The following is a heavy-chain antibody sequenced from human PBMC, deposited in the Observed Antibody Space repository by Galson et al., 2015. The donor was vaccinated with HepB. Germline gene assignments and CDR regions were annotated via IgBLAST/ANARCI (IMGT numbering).Heavy chain of an antibody. V-gene: IGHV1-69*04. D-gene: IGHD4-17*01. J-gene: IGHJ2*01. Sequence: SVKVSCKASGGTFSSYAISWVRQAPGQGLEWMGRIIPILGIANYAQKFQGRVTITADKSTSTAYMELSSLRSEDTAVYYCASASYTVTTPVDWYFDLWGRGTLVTVSS. CDR3: ASASYTVTTPVDWYFDL. CDR1: GGTFSSYA. CDR2: IIPILGIA.